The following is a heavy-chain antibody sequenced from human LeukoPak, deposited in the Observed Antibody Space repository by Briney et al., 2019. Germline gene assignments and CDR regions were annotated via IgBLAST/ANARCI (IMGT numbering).Heavy chain of an antibody. CDR2: INLNSGGT. D-gene: IGHD1-26*01. V-gene: IGHV1-2*02. CDR1: GYTFTGYY. CDR3: ARDLGGSYYDFDY. Sequence: ASVKVSCKASGYTFTGYYMHWVRQAPGQGLEWMGWINLNSGGTNYAQKFQGRVTMTRDTSISTAYMELSRLRSDDTAVYYCARDLGGSYYDFDYWGQGTLVTVSS. J-gene: IGHJ4*02.